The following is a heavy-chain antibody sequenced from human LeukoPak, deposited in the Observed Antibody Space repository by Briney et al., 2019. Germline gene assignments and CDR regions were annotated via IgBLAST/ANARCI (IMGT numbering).Heavy chain of an antibody. V-gene: IGHV3-9*01. J-gene: IGHJ4*02. CDR1: GFTFDDYA. D-gene: IGHD6-25*01. CDR3: AKTRRYSSVFDY. CDR2: ISWNSGSI. Sequence: GGSLRLSCAASGFTFDDYAMHWVRHAPGKGLEWVSGISWNSGSIGYADSVKGRFTISRDNAKNSLYLQMNSLRAEDTALYYCAKTRRYSSVFDYWGQGTLVTVSS.